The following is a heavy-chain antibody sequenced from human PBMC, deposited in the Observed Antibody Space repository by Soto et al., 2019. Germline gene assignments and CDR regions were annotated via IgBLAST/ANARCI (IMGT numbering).Heavy chain of an antibody. CDR2: IYYPGLT. D-gene: IGHD6-13*01. V-gene: IGHV4-30-2*06. J-gene: IGHJ5*02. CDR3: ARGRRSKTATAGTAWFDP. CDR1: GDSISSGGLS. Sequence: QLQLQESGSGLLKPSQTLSLNCSVSGDSISSGGLSWNWLRQSPGRGLEWIGYIYYPGLTYYNPSLKSRVSMSLDTSENQVSLSLSSVAAADSAVYYCARGRRSKTATAGTAWFDPWGPGTLVTVSS.